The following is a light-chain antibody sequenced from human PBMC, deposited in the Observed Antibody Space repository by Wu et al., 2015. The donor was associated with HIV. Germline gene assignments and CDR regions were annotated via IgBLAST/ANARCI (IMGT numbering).Light chain of an antibody. Sequence: DIHLTQSPSFLSASIGDRVTISCRASQGIRSSLAWYQQRSGQVPRLLIYSASTLQHGVPARFSGGGSGTEFTLTISSLQPEDVATYYCQKYNSALWTFGQGTKVEIK. J-gene: IGKJ1*01. CDR2: SAS. CDR3: QKYNSALWT. CDR1: QGIRSS. V-gene: IGKV1-9*01.